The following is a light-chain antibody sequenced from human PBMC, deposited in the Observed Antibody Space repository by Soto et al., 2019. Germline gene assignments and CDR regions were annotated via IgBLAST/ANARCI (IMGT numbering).Light chain of an antibody. Sequence: EIVMTQSPGTLSVFPGESVTLSCRASQSVNGFLDWFQHKPGQAPRLVLKRIFIRAIGVPARFSGSGSETEFTLTINGLQSEDSGVYYCLQHYAWPWMFGQGTKVEIK. CDR1: QSVNGF. J-gene: IGKJ1*01. V-gene: IGKV3-15*01. CDR2: RIF. CDR3: LQHYAWPWM.